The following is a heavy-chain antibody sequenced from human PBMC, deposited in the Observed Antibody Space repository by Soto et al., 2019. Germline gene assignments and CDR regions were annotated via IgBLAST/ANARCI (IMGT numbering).Heavy chain of an antibody. CDR3: AKDTQQLASPSFDY. Sequence: PGGSLRLSCAASGFTFSSYGMHWVRQAPGKGLEWVAIISYDGGNTYYADSVKGRFTISRDNSKNTLYLQMNSLRAEDTAVYYCAKDTQQLASPSFDYWGQGTLVTVSS. CDR2: ISYDGGNT. CDR1: GFTFSSYG. D-gene: IGHD6-13*01. J-gene: IGHJ4*02. V-gene: IGHV3-30*18.